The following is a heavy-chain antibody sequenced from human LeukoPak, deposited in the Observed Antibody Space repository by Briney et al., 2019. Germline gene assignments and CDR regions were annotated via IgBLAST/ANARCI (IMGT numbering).Heavy chain of an antibody. J-gene: IGHJ5*02. Sequence: ASVKVSCKASGYTFTGYYMHWVRQAPGQGLEWMGWINPNSGGTNYAQKFQGWVTMTRDTSISTAYMELSRLRSDDTAVYYCARGWGYCSGGSCYAEYNWFDPWGQGTLVTVSS. V-gene: IGHV1-2*04. CDR2: INPNSGGT. CDR1: GYTFTGYY. D-gene: IGHD2-15*01. CDR3: ARGWGYCSGGSCYAEYNWFDP.